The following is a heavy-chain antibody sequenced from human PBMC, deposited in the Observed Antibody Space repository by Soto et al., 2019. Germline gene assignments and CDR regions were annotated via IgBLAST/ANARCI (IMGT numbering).Heavy chain of an antibody. CDR1: GCTFSSYA. Sequence: SVKVSCKASGCTFSSYAISWVRQAPGQGLEWMGGIIPIFGTANYAQKFQGRVTITADESTSTAYMELSSLRSEDTAVYYCASSTRQVGLDYWGQGTXFAVSS. CDR3: ASSTRQVGLDY. CDR2: IIPIFGTA. D-gene: IGHD3-10*01. J-gene: IGHJ4*02. V-gene: IGHV1-69*13.